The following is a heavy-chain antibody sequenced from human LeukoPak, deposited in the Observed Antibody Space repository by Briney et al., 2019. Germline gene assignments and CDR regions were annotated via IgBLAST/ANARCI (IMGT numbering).Heavy chain of an antibody. CDR3: ANPPLGWLRSPHYYYGMDV. CDR1: GFTFSSYG. J-gene: IGHJ6*02. Sequence: PGGSLRLSCAASGFTFSSYGMHWVRQAPGKGLEWVAVISYDGSNKYYADSVKGRFTISRDNSKNTLYLQMNSLRAEDTAVYYCANPPLGWLRSPHYYYGMDVWGQGTTVTVSS. V-gene: IGHV3-30*18. D-gene: IGHD5-12*01. CDR2: ISYDGSNK.